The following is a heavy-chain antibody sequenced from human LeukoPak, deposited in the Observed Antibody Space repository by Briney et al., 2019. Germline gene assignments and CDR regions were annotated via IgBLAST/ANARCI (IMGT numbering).Heavy chain of an antibody. V-gene: IGHV4-34*01. CDR2: INHSGST. CDR1: GGSFSGYY. D-gene: IGHD3-3*01. Sequence: SETLSLTCAVYGGSFSGYYWSWIRQPPGKGLEWIGEINHSGSTNYNPSLKSRVTISVDTSKNQFSLKLSSVTAADTAVYYCAKGDRTPAAPAYYDFWSGYPTGDYWGQGTLVTVSS. J-gene: IGHJ4*02. CDR3: AKGDRTPAAPAYYDFWSGYPTGDY.